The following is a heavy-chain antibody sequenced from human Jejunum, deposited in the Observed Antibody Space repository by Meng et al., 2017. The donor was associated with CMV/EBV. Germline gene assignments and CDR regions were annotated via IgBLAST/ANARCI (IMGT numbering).Heavy chain of an antibody. CDR3: AKVIMRPPDGAFDV. J-gene: IGHJ3*01. CDR1: GFMFSGYA. CDR2: ITGGGAGA. Sequence: GFMFSGYARGWGRQAPGKGLEWVASITGGGAGAYYADSVKGRFTISGDNSKNTLYLQRTGLRVEDTAIYCCAKVIMRPPDGAFDVWGQGTVVTVSS. V-gene: IGHV3-23*01. D-gene: IGHD3-16*01.